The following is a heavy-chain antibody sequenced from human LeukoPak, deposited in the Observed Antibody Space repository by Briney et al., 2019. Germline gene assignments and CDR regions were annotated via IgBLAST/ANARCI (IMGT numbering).Heavy chain of an antibody. CDR3: SRNGEDSSSSPAFDN. CDR2: IKQDGSEK. Sequence: GGSLRLSCAASGFTFSSYWMSWVRQAPGKGLEWVANIKQDGSEKYYVDSVKGRFTISRDNAKNSLYLQMNSLRAEDTAVYYFSRNGEDSSSSPAFDNLGQGTMVTVSS. J-gene: IGHJ3*02. D-gene: IGHD6-6*01. V-gene: IGHV3-7*01. CDR1: GFTFSSYW.